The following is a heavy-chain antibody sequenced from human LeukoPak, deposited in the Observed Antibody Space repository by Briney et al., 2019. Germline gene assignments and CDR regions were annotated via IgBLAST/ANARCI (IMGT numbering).Heavy chain of an antibody. Sequence: PSETLSLTCAVYGGSFSGYYWGWIRQPPGKGLEWIGEINHSGSTNYSPSLKSRVTISVDTSKNQFSLKLSSVTAADTAVYYCARGRDSSSWVSRLYYFDYWGQGTLVTVSS. CDR2: INHSGST. J-gene: IGHJ4*02. CDR1: GGSFSGYY. V-gene: IGHV4-34*01. CDR3: ARGRDSSSWVSRLYYFDY. D-gene: IGHD6-13*01.